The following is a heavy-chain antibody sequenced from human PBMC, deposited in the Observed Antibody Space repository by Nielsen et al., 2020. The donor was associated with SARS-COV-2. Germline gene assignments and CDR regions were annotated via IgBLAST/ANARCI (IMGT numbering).Heavy chain of an antibody. D-gene: IGHD3-16*01. CDR3: ARDVNMITFGGVMYYFDY. J-gene: IGHJ4*02. Sequence: ASVKVSCKASGYTFTSYGISWVRQAPGQGLEWMGWISAYNGNTNYAQKLQGRVTMTTDTSTSTAYMEPRSLRSDDTAVYYCARDVNMITFGGVMYYFDYWGQGTLVTVSS. CDR1: GYTFTSYG. V-gene: IGHV1-18*01. CDR2: ISAYNGNT.